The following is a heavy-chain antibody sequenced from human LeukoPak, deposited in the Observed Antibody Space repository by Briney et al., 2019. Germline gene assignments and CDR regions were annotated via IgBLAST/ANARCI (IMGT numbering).Heavy chain of an antibody. CDR3: ARRSYCGGDCYGSDAFDI. V-gene: IGHV3-21*01. J-gene: IGHJ3*02. Sequence: PGGSLRLSCAASGFTLSSYTMNWVRQAPGKGLEWVSSISSSSTYLDYADSLKGRFTISRANDKNSLYLQMSRLRVEDTAVYYCARRSYCGGDCYGSDAFDIWGQGTMVTVSS. D-gene: IGHD2-21*02. CDR2: ISSSSTYL. CDR1: GFTLSSYT.